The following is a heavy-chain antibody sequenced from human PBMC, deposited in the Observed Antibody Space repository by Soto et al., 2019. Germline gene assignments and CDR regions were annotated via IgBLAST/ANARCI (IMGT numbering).Heavy chain of an antibody. CDR3: AKATAAAGTSSWFDP. CDR1: GFTFSSYA. D-gene: IGHD6-13*01. CDR2: ISGSGGIT. Sequence: PGGSLRLSCAASGFTFSSYAMGWVRQAPGKGLEWVSLISGSGGITYYADSVKGRFTISRDNSKNTLYLQMNSLRAEDTAVYYCAKATAAAGTSSWFDPWGQGTLVTVSS. V-gene: IGHV3-23*01. J-gene: IGHJ5*02.